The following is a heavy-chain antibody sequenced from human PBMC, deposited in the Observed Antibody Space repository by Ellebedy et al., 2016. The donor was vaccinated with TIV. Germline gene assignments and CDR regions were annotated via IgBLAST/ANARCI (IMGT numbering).Heavy chain of an antibody. V-gene: IGHV1-46*01. CDR2: INPSGGST. J-gene: IGHJ4*02. CDR3: ASGDSSSWYWDY. Sequence: ASVKVSXXASGYTFTSYYMHWVRQAPGQGLEWMGIINPSGGSTSYAQKFQGRVTMTRDTSTSTVYMELSSLRSEDTAVYYCASGDSSSWYWDYWGQGTLVTVSS. D-gene: IGHD6-13*01. CDR1: GYTFTSYY.